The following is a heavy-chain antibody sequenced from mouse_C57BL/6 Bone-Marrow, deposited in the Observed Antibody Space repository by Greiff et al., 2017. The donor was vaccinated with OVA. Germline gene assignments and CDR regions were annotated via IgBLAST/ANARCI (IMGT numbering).Heavy chain of an antibody. CDR2: IWSDGST. V-gene: IGHV2-6-1*01. J-gene: IGHJ4*01. CDR3: ARHYGSSYDYAMDY. D-gene: IGHD1-1*01. CDR1: GFSLTSYG. Sequence: QVQLKESGPGLVAPSQSLSITCTVSGFSLTSYGVHWVRQPPGKGLEWLVVIWSDGSTTYNSALKSRLSISKDNSKSQVFLKMNSLQTDDTAMYYCARHYGSSYDYAMDYWGQGTSVTVSS.